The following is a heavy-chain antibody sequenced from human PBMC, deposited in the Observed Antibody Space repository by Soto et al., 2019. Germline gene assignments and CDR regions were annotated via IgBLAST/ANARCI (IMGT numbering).Heavy chain of an antibody. Sequence: PGGSLRLSCAASGFTFSSYAMSWVRQAPGKGLEWVSAISGSGGSTYYADSVKGRFTISRDNSKNTLYLQMNSLRAEDTAVYYCAKGPREWLLTNWFDPWGQGTLVTVSS. CDR3: AKGPREWLLTNWFDP. V-gene: IGHV3-23*01. CDR2: ISGSGGST. D-gene: IGHD3-3*01. J-gene: IGHJ5*02. CDR1: GFTFSSYA.